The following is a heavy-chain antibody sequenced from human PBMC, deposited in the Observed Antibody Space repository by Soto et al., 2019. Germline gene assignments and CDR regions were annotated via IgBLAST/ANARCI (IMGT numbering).Heavy chain of an antibody. CDR1: GGSISSSSYY. CDR2: IYYSGST. V-gene: IGHV4-39*01. D-gene: IGHD4-4*01. CDR3: ARHIYSNRQFSTDYYFDY. J-gene: IGHJ4*02. Sequence: SETLSLTCTVSGGSISSSSYYWGWIRQPPGKGLEWIGSIYYSGSTYYNPSLKSRVTISVDTSKNQFSLKLSSVTAADTAVYYCARHIYSNRQFSTDYYFDYWGQGTLVTVSS.